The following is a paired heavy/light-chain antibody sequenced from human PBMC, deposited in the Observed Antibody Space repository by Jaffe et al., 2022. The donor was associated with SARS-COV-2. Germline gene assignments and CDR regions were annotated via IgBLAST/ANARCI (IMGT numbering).Light chain of an antibody. CDR3: SSYTSSNTVA. CDR1: SSDVGGYNY. J-gene: IGLJ2*01. V-gene: IGLV2-14*01. CDR2: DVN. Sequence: QSALTQPASVSGSPGQSITISCTGTSSDVGGYNYVSWYQQHPGKAPKLMIYDVNNRPSGVSNHFSGSKSGNTASLTISGLQAEDEADYYCSSYTSSNTVAFGGGTKLTVL.
Heavy chain of an antibody. D-gene: IGHD2-8*01. CDR1: GGSISSITYY. CDR3: ARRKYDNGLGTFDI. J-gene: IGHJ3*02. CDR2: IYYSGST. Sequence: QLQLQESGPGLVKPSETLSLTCTVSGGSISSITYYWGWIRQPPGKGLEWIVSIYYSGSTYYSPSLKSRVTISVDTSKNQFSLKLSSVTAADTAVYYCARRKYDNGLGTFDIWGQGTMVTVSS. V-gene: IGHV4-39*01.